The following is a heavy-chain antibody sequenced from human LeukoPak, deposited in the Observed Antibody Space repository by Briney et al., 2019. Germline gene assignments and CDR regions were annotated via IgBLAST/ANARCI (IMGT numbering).Heavy chain of an antibody. V-gene: IGHV3-33*01. Sequence: GGSLRLSCVASGFTFSTYGMHWVRQAPGKGLEWVAVTWHDGTNEYYLNSVRGRFIISRDNSRNTVYLQMNSLRAEDTAVYYCVRDLDQNDFWSGYWPEAFDSWGQGTMVFVSS. CDR1: GFTFSTYG. J-gene: IGHJ3*02. D-gene: IGHD3-3*01. CDR2: TWHDGTNE. CDR3: VRDLDQNDFWSGYWPEAFDS.